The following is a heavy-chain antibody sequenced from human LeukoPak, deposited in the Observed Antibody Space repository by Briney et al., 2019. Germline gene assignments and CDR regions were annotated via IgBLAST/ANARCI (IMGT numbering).Heavy chain of an antibody. J-gene: IGHJ4*02. CDR2: INPNSGGT. CDR1: GYTFTDYY. Sequence: ASVKVSCKASGYTFTDYYIHWVRQAPGQGPEWMGWINPNSGGTKYVQKLQGRVTVTRDTSISTAYLELSSLRSDDTAVYYCARDSGVIVDYFDYWGQGTLVIVSS. CDR3: ARDSGVIVDYFDY. V-gene: IGHV1-2*02. D-gene: IGHD1-26*01.